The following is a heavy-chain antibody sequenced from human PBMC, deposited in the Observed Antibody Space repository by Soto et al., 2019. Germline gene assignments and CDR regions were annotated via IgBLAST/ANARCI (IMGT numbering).Heavy chain of an antibody. J-gene: IGHJ4*02. CDR3: ARPHLRIAAAGIHFDY. D-gene: IGHD6-13*01. CDR2: IGSSGSTI. V-gene: IGHV3-11*01. CDR1: GFTFSDYY. Sequence: SGGSLRLSCAASGFTFSDYYMSWIRQAPGKGLEWVSYIGSSGSTIYYADSVKGRFTISRDNAKNSLYLQMNSLRAEDTAVYYCARPHLRIAAAGIHFDYWGQGTLVTVSS.